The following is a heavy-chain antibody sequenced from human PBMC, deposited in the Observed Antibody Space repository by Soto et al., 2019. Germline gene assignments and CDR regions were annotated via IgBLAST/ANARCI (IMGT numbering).Heavy chain of an antibody. CDR1: GYTFTSYG. V-gene: IGHV1-18*01. Sequence: ASVKVSCKASGYTFTSYGISGVRQAPGQGLEWMGRISAYNGNTNYAQKLQGRVTMTTDTSTSTAYMELRSLRSDDTAVYYCARDFVAVAEGWFDPWGQGTLVTVSS. J-gene: IGHJ5*02. D-gene: IGHD6-19*01. CDR3: ARDFVAVAEGWFDP. CDR2: ISAYNGNT.